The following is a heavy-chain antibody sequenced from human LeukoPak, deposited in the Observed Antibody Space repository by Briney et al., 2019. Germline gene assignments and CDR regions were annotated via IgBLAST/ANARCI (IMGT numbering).Heavy chain of an antibody. J-gene: IGHJ4*02. V-gene: IGHV3-53*01. D-gene: IGHD3-22*01. Sequence: PGGSLRLSCAASGFTFSSNYMSWVRQAPGKGLEWVSVIYSGGSTYYADSVKGRFTISRVNSKNTLYLQMNRLRAEDTAVYYCARDSSSGYGGYFDYWGQGTLVTVSS. CDR2: IYSGGST. CDR1: GFTFSSNY. CDR3: ARDSSSGYGGYFDY.